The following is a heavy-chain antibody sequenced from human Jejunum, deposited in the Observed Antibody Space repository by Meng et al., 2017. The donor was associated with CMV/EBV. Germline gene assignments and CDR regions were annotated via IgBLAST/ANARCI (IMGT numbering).Heavy chain of an antibody. J-gene: IGHJ4*02. D-gene: IGHD3-16*01. Sequence: ASGGTYNTYTVNWVRQAPGQGLEWLGRIIPILAKANYAQNFQGRLTVTADKSTDTAYMELSGLRSEDTALYYCVRDSYDGDSLYYWGQGSLVTVP. CDR2: IIPILAKA. CDR3: VRDSYDGDSLYY. V-gene: IGHV1-69*08. CDR1: GGTYNTYT.